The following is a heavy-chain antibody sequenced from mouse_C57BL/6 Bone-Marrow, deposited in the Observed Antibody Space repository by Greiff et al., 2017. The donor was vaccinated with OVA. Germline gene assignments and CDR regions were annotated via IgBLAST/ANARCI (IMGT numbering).Heavy chain of an antibody. J-gene: IGHJ3*01. CDR2: IDPENGDT. CDR3: TTDGYWSWFAY. D-gene: IGHD2-3*01. CDR1: GFNIKDDY. Sequence: VQLQQPGAELVKPGASVKMSCTASGFNIKDDYMHWVKQRPEQGLEWIGWIDPENGDTEYASKFQGKATITADTSSNTAYLQLSSLTSEDTAVYYCTTDGYWSWFAYWGQGTLVTVSA. V-gene: IGHV14-4*01.